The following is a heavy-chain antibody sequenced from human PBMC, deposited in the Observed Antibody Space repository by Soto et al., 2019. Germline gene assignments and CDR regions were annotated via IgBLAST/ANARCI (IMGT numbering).Heavy chain of an antibody. CDR3: ARAAAYCLDS. Sequence: QVQLQESGPGLVKPSETLPLTCAVSGGSISNGNWWSWVRQPPGKGLEWIGAIYHSGRTNYNPSLRSRVSISVATSKNQSSLKLTSVTAADTAICYCARAAAYCLDSWGQGTLVTVAS. CDR1: GGSISNGNW. CDR2: IYHSGRT. J-gene: IGHJ4*02. D-gene: IGHD6-25*01. V-gene: IGHV4-4*02.